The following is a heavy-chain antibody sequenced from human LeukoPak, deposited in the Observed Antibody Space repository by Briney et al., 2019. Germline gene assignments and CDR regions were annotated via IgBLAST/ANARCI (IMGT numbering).Heavy chain of an antibody. CDR3: ARGEPAFSSGWYTYYFDY. Sequence: SETLSLTCTVSGGSVSRGVYYWSWIRQPPGKGLEWIGCIHYSESTNYNPSLKSRVAITLDTSKNQFSLKLSSVTAADTAVYYCARGEPAFSSGWYTYYFDYWGQGTLVTVSS. D-gene: IGHD6-19*01. V-gene: IGHV4-61*08. CDR1: GGSVSRGVYY. CDR2: IHYSEST. J-gene: IGHJ4*02.